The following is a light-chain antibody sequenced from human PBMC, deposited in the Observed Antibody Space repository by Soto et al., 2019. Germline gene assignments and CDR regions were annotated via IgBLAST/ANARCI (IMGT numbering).Light chain of an antibody. CDR2: AAS. CDR3: QQSYSTPIT. J-gene: IGKJ5*01. Sequence: IQLTQSPSTLSGSLVDRVTITCRASQGISNYLAWYQQKPGKAPKLLIYAASSLQSGVPSRFSGSGSGTDFTLTISSLRPEDFATYYCQQSYSTPITFGQGTRLEIK. V-gene: IGKV1-39*01. CDR1: QGISNY.